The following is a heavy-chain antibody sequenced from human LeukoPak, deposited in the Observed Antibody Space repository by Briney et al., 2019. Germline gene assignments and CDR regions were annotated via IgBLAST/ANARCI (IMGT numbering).Heavy chain of an antibody. V-gene: IGHV4-59*12. CDR3: ARVGGGYNYN. J-gene: IGHJ4*02. Sequence: SETLSLTCTVSGGSISSYFWSWIRQPPGKGLEWIGYIFYSGSTNYNPSLKSRVTISVDTSKNQFSLKLSSVTAADTAVYYCARVGGGYNYNWGQGTLVTVSS. D-gene: IGHD5-24*01. CDR1: GGSISSYF. CDR2: IFYSGST.